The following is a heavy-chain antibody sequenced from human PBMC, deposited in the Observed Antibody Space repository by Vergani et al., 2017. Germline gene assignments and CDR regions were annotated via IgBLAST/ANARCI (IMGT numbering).Heavy chain of an antibody. CDR2: IYTSGST. CDR1: GGSISSGSYY. CDR3: ARGNGEVLGFDY. V-gene: IGHV4-61*02. Sequence: QVQLQESGPGLVKPSQTLSLTCTVSGGSISSGSYYWSWIRQPAGKGLEWIGRIYTSGSTNYNPSLKSQVTISVDTSKNQFSLKLSSVTAADTAVYYCARGNGEVLGFDYWGQGTLVTVSS. J-gene: IGHJ4*02. D-gene: IGHD3-10*01.